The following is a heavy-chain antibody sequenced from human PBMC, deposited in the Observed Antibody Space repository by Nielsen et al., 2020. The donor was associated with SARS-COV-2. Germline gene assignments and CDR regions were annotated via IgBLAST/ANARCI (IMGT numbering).Heavy chain of an antibody. D-gene: IGHD7-27*01. CDR3: ARDDDNWGSLAY. V-gene: IGHV3-21*01. J-gene: IGHJ4*02. Sequence: GESLKISCAASGLTFSTYSMMWVRQAPGKGLEWVSHISSSGSYIYYADSVKGRFTISRDNAKNSVYLQMNSLRAEDTAVYYCARDDDNWGSLAYWGQGTLVTVSS. CDR1: GLTFSTYS. CDR2: ISSSGSYI.